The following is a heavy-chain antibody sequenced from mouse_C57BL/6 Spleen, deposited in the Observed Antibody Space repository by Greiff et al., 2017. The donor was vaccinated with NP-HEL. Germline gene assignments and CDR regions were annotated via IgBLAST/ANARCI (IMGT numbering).Heavy chain of an antibody. V-gene: IGHV5-6*01. Sequence: EVQLVESGGDLVKPGGSLKLSCAASGFTFSSYGMSWVRQTPDKRLEWVATISSGGSYTYYPDSVKGRFTISRDNAKNTLYLQMSSLKSEDTAMYYCARDYYGSRGYFDVWGTGTTVTVSS. D-gene: IGHD1-1*01. CDR1: GFTFSSYG. J-gene: IGHJ1*03. CDR3: ARDYYGSRGYFDV. CDR2: ISSGGSYT.